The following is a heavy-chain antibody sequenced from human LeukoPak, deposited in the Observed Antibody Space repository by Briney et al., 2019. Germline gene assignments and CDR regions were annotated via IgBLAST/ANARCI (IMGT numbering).Heavy chain of an antibody. CDR3: ARGGSYPNDPFDI. CDR2: IYSGGST. D-gene: IGHD1-26*01. CDR1: GFTVNSNY. Sequence: GGSLRLSCAASGFTVNSNYMIWVRQAPGKGLEWVSVIYSGGSTHYADSVEGRITISRDNSKNTLFFQMNNLRAEDAAVYYCARGGSYPNDPFDIWGQGTRVTVTS. V-gene: IGHV3-53*01. J-gene: IGHJ3*02.